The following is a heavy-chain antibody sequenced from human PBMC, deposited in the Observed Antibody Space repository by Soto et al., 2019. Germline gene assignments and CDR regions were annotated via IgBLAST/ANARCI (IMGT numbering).Heavy chain of an antibody. D-gene: IGHD6-13*01. Sequence: ASVKVSCKASGYTFTGYYMHWVRQAPGQGLEWMGWINPNSGGTNYAQKFQGRVTMTRDTSISTAYMELSRLRSDDTAVYYCARYSTRWNQFDYCGQGTLGTVSP. CDR1: GYTFTGYY. CDR2: INPNSGGT. V-gene: IGHV1-2*02. CDR3: ARYSTRWNQFDY. J-gene: IGHJ4*02.